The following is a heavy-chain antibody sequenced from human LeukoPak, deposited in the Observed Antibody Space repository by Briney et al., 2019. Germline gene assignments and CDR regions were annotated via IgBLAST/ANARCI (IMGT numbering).Heavy chain of an antibody. D-gene: IGHD3-10*01. Sequence: SETLSLTCTVSGGSISSSSYYWGWIRQPPGKGLEWIGSIHYSGSTYYNPSLKSRVTISVDTSKNQFSLKLSSVTAADTAIYYCARDAGSGSLVSRWFDPWGQGTLVTVSS. CDR1: GGSISSSSYY. J-gene: IGHJ5*02. CDR3: ARDAGSGSLVSRWFDP. CDR2: IHYSGST. V-gene: IGHV4-39*07.